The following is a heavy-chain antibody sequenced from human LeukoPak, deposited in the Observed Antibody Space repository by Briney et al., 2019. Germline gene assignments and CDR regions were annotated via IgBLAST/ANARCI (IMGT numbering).Heavy chain of an antibody. CDR3: ARGGSWPDY. CDR2: IYHSGST. J-gene: IGHJ4*02. D-gene: IGHD1-26*01. V-gene: IGHV4-38-2*02. CDR1: GYSISSGYY. Sequence: KPSETLSLTCTVSGYSISSGYYWGWIRQPPGKGLEWIGSIYHSGSTYYNPSLKSRVTISVGTSKNQFSLKLSSVTAADTAVYYCARGGSWPDYWGQGTLVTVSS.